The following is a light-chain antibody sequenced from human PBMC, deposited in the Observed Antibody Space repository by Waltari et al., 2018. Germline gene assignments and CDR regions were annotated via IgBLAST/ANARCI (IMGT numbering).Light chain of an antibody. Sequence: MTQSPATLSVSPGERATLSCRASQSVSSKLAWYQQKPGQAPSLLIYGASTRATAIPARFSGSGSGTEFTLTISSLQSEDFAVYYCQQYSNWPYTFGQGTKLEIK. CDR2: GAS. V-gene: IGKV3-15*01. CDR3: QQYSNWPYT. J-gene: IGKJ2*01. CDR1: QSVSSK.